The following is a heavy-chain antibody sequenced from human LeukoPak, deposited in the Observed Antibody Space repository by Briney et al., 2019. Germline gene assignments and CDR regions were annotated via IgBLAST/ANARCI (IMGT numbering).Heavy chain of an antibody. CDR2: ISSSSSTI. V-gene: IGHV3-48*02. CDR3: ARDRGYDFWSGYYGFDY. D-gene: IGHD3-3*01. J-gene: IGHJ4*02. Sequence: GGSLRLSCAASGFTFSSYSMNWVRQAPGKGLEWVSYISSSSSTIYYAVSVKGRFTISRDNAKNSLYLQMNSLRDEDTAVYYCARDRGYDFWSGYYGFDYWGQGTLVTVSS. CDR1: GFTFSSYS.